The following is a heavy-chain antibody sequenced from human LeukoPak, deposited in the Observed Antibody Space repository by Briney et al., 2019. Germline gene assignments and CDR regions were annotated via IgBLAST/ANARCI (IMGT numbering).Heavy chain of an antibody. J-gene: IGHJ4*02. CDR3: VRSYDSRGYFFYFDF. CDR2: ISVSGYTT. CDR1: GFTFRNYE. D-gene: IGHD3-22*01. V-gene: IGHV3-48*03. Sequence: QTGGSLRLSCAASGFTFRNYEMNWVRQAPGKGLEWVSYISVSGYTTYYADSVKGRFTISRDNAKNSLGLQMNSLRAEDTAVYYCVRSYDSRGYFFYFDFWGQGTLVTVSS.